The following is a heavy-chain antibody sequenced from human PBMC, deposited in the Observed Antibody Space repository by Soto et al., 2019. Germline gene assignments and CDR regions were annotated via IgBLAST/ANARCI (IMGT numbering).Heavy chain of an antibody. V-gene: IGHV3-23*01. Sequence: EVQLLESGGGLVQPGGSLRLSCAASGFTFSNYSMSWVRQAPGQGLEWVSGMNSGGRSYYADSVKGRFTISRDTSKNRLYLQMNSLRADDTAFFYFAKALQYSSSRDYFYYGMDVWGQGTTVTVSS. CDR2: MNSGGRS. CDR3: AKALQYSSSRDYFYYGMDV. CDR1: GFTFSNYS. D-gene: IGHD6-6*01. J-gene: IGHJ6*02.